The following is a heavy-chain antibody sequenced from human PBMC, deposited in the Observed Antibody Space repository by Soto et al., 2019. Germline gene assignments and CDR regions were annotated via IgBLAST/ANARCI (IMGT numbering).Heavy chain of an antibody. J-gene: IGHJ4*02. CDR2: IYYSGST. D-gene: IGHD2-8*01. CDR1: GGSISSSSYY. CDR3: ARHTRIYCTNGVCPYDY. Sequence: SETLSLTCTVSGGSISSSSYYWGWIRQPPGKGLEWIGSIYYSGSTYYNPSLKSRVTISVDTSKNQFSLKLSSVTAADTAVYYCARHTRIYCTNGVCPYDYWGQGTLVTVSS. V-gene: IGHV4-39*01.